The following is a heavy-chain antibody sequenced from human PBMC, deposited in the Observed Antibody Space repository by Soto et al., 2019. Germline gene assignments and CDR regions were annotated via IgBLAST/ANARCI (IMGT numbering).Heavy chain of an antibody. CDR3: ARGRRIAAHHHNWFDP. CDR2: INHSGST. CDR1: GGSFSGYY. D-gene: IGHD6-6*01. J-gene: IGHJ5*02. V-gene: IGHV4-34*01. Sequence: SETLSLTCAVYGGSFSGYYWSWIRQPPGKGLEWIGEINHSGSTNYNPSLKSRVTISVDTSKNQFSLKLSSVTAADTAVYYCARGRRIAAHHHNWFDPWGQGTLVTVSS.